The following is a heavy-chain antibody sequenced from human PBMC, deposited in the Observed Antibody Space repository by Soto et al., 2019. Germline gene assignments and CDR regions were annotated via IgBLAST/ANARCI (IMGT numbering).Heavy chain of an antibody. J-gene: IGHJ4*02. CDR3: ARGIMVGLPTATGNFDY. D-gene: IGHD2-15*01. Sequence: SVKFSYSASGGTFSNYPMSWERQAPGQGLEWMGGIIPIFGTVNYAQKFQGRVTITADESTSTAYMGLSSLRSEDTAVYYCARGIMVGLPTATGNFDYWGQGTLVTVSS. CDR2: IIPIFGTV. CDR1: GGTFSNYP. V-gene: IGHV1-69*13.